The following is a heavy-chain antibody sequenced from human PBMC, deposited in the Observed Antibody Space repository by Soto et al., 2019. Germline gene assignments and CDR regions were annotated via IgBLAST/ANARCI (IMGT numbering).Heavy chain of an antibody. J-gene: IGHJ2*01. CDR1: GFTFSSYG. V-gene: IGHV3-30*18. CDR2: ISYDGSNK. Sequence: GGSLRLSCAASGFTFSSYGMHWVRQAPGKGLEWVAVISYDGSNKYYADSVKGRFTISRDNSKNTLYLQMNSLRAEDTAVYYCAKPKYCISTSCSYFDLWGRGTLVTVSS. CDR3: AKPKYCISTSCSYFDL. D-gene: IGHD2-2*01.